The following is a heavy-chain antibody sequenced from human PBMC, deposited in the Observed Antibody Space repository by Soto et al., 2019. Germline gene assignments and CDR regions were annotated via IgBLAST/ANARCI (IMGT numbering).Heavy chain of an antibody. D-gene: IGHD6-13*01. Sequence: SETLSLTCTVSGGSISSGGYYWSWIRQHPGKGLEWIGYIYYSGSTYYNPSLKSRVTISVDTSKNQFSLRLSSVTAADTAVYYCARDPGGAAAGTNVWFDPWGQGTLVTVSS. CDR3: ARDPGGAAAGTNVWFDP. CDR1: GGSISSGGYY. V-gene: IGHV4-31*03. J-gene: IGHJ5*02. CDR2: IYYSGST.